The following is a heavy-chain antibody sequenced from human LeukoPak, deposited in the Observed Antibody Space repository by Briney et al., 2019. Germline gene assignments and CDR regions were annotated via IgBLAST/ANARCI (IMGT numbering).Heavy chain of an antibody. V-gene: IGHV1-3*04. CDR1: GYSFTNYA. Sequence: ASVKVSCKASGYSFTNYAFHWVRQAPGQSLEWMGWIHTGNGFTRYSQKFQGRVTITRDTSASTAYMELSSLGSEDTAVYYCARSEYDLQGSSARWPDYWGQGALVTVSP. CDR3: ARSEYDLQGSSARWPDY. CDR2: IHTGNGFT. D-gene: IGHD2/OR15-2a*01. J-gene: IGHJ4*02.